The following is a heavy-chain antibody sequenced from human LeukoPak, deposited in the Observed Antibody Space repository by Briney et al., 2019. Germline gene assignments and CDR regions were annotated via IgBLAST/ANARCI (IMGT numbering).Heavy chain of an antibody. J-gene: IGHJ4*02. D-gene: IGHD6-6*01. V-gene: IGHV4-59*11. CDR1: GGSISSHY. CDR2: IYYSGST. Sequence: PSETLSLTCTVSGGSISSHYWSWVRQPPGKGLEWIGYIYYSGSTNYNPSLKSRVTISVDTSKNQFSLELSSVTAADTAVYYCARVDSSAIDYWGQGTLVTVSS. CDR3: ARVDSSAIDY.